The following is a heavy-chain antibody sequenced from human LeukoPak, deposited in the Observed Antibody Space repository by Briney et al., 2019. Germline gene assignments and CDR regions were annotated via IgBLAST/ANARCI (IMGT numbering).Heavy chain of an antibody. CDR2: IIPIFGTA. J-gene: IGHJ4*02. CDR3: ARDPVDTAMVTSDDPRFDY. Sequence: SVKVSCKASGGTFISYAISWVRQAPGQGLEWMGGIIPIFGTANYAQKFQGRVTITADESTSTAYMELSSLRSEDTAVYYCARDPVDTAMVTSDDPRFDYWGQGTLVTVSS. D-gene: IGHD5-18*01. V-gene: IGHV1-69*01. CDR1: GGTFISYA.